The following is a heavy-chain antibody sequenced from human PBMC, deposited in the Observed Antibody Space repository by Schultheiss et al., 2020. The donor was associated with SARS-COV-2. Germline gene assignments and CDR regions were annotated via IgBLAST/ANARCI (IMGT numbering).Heavy chain of an antibody. CDR3: ARPTASDEPYAFDI. CDR2: IYHSGST. CDR1: GYSISSGYY. Sequence: SETLSLTCAVSGYSISSGYYWGWIRQPPGKGLEWIGSIYHSGSTYYNPSLKSRVTISVDTSKNQFSLKMSSVTAADTAVYYCARPTASDEPYAFDIWGQGTMVTVSS. J-gene: IGHJ3*02. V-gene: IGHV4-38-2*01. D-gene: IGHD1-14*01.